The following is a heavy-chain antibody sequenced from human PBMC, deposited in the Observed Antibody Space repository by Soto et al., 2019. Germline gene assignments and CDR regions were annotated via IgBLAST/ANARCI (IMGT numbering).Heavy chain of an antibody. CDR1: GFTVSSNY. D-gene: IGHD3-22*01. J-gene: IGHJ1*01. CDR3: ARTPYYYDSSGYYPPLGFQH. CDR2: IYSGGST. Sequence: PGGSLRLSCAASGFTVSSNYMSWVRQAPGKGLEWVSVIYSGGSTYYADSVKGRFTISRDNSKNTLYLQMNSLRAEDTAVYYCARTPYYYDSSGYYPPLGFQHWGQGTLVTVSS. V-gene: IGHV3-53*01.